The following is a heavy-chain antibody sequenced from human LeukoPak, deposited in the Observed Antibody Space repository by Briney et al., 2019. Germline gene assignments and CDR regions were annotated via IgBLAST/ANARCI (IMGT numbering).Heavy chain of an antibody. J-gene: IGHJ5*02. CDR3: ARDPAPQGFWFDP. CDR2: ISGSGAST. Sequence: GGSLRLSCAASGVTFSSYAMSWVRQAPGKGLEWVSVISGSGASTYYADSVKGRFTISRDNSKNTLYLQMNSLRAEDTAVYYCARDPAPQGFWFDPWGQGTLVTVAS. CDR1: GVTFSSYA. V-gene: IGHV3-23*01.